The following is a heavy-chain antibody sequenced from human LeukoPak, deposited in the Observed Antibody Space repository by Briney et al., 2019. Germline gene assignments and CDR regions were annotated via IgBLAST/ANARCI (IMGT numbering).Heavy chain of an antibody. J-gene: IGHJ1*01. Sequence: SETLSLTCTVSGGSISSSSYYWGWIRQPPGKGLEWIGSIYYSGSTYYNPSLKSRVTISVDTSKNQFSLKLSSVTAADTAVYYCASHEDCSSTSCYTWYSSSWYPSHYFQHWGQGTLVTVSS. V-gene: IGHV4-39*01. CDR2: IYYSGST. CDR1: GGSISSSSYY. CDR3: ASHEDCSSTSCYTWYSSSWYPSHYFQH. D-gene: IGHD2-2*02.